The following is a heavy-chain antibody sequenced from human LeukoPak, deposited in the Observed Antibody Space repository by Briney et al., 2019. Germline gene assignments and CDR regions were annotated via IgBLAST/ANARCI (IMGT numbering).Heavy chain of an antibody. V-gene: IGHV3-53*01. Sequence: PGGSLRLSCAASGFTVSSNYMSWVRQAPGKGLEWGSVIYSGGSTYYADSVKGRCTISRDNSKNTLYLQMNSLRAEDTAVYYCARDAPPSIVGATWPRGVYWGQGTLVTVSS. J-gene: IGHJ4*02. D-gene: IGHD1-26*01. CDR3: ARDAPPSIVGATWPRGVY. CDR1: GFTVSSNY. CDR2: IYSGGST.